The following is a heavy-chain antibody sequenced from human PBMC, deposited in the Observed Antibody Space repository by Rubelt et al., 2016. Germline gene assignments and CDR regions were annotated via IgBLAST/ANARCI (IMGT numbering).Heavy chain of an antibody. CDR3: AREGGYSGSYFGFDY. Sequence: QLQLQESGPGLVKPSETLSLTCTVSGGSISSSNYYWGWIRQPPGKGLEWIGSIYYSGSTYYNPSLKSRVIISVDTSKNQFCLKLSAVTAADTAVYYCAREGGYSGSYFGFDYWGQGTLVTVSS. D-gene: IGHD1-26*01. CDR1: GGSISSSNYY. V-gene: IGHV4-39*07. CDR2: IYYSGST. J-gene: IGHJ4*02.